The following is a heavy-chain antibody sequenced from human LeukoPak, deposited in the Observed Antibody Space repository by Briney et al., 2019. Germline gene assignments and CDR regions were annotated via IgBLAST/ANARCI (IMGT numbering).Heavy chain of an antibody. Sequence: GGSLRLSCAVSGFSVSGYWVTWVRQAPGKGLEWVAVISYDGSNKYYADSVKGRFTISRDNSKNTLYLQMNSLRAEDTAVYYCARDTGIAVGGFDYWGQGTLVTVSS. J-gene: IGHJ4*02. CDR2: ISYDGSNK. D-gene: IGHD6-19*01. V-gene: IGHV3-30*19. CDR3: ARDTGIAVGGFDY. CDR1: GFSVSGYW.